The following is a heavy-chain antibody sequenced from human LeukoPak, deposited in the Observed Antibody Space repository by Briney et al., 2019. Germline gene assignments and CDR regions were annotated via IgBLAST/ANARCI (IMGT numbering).Heavy chain of an antibody. CDR1: GFXFSSYG. D-gene: IGHD2-2*01. Sequence: GGSLRLSCAASGFXFSSYGIHWVRQAPGKGLEWVAVISYDGSNKYYADSVKGRFTISRDNSKNTLYLQMNSLRAEDTAVYYCAKGLLYQLPYFDYWGQGTLVTVSS. CDR3: AKGLLYQLPYFDY. J-gene: IGHJ4*02. CDR2: ISYDGSNK. V-gene: IGHV3-30*18.